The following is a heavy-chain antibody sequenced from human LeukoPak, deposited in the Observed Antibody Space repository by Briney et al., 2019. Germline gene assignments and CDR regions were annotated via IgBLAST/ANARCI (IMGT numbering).Heavy chain of an antibody. CDR1: GGSISSSSYY. CDR2: IYYSGST. CDR3: ARRAERERAWFDP. D-gene: IGHD1-1*01. V-gene: IGHV4-39*01. J-gene: IGHJ5*02. Sequence: SETLSLPCTVSGGSISSSSYYWGWIRQPPGKGLEWIGSIYYSGSTYYNPSLKSRVTISVDTSKNQFSLKLSSVTAADTAVYYCARRAERERAWFDPWGQGTLVTVSS.